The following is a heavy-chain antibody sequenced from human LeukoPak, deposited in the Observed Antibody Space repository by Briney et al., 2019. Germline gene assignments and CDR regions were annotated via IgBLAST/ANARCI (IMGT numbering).Heavy chain of an antibody. CDR1: GYTVTKYG. CDR2: VGTYTGKT. D-gene: IGHD2-8*01. Sequence: ASVKVSCKASGYTVTKYGITWVRQAPGQRLEWMGWVGTYTGKTNYAQNPQGRVTMTTDTSTRTAYMELGSLRSDDTAVYYCASCHCTNGVCYGECEYFQHWGQGTLVTVSS. CDR3: ASCHCTNGVCYGECEYFQH. J-gene: IGHJ1*01. V-gene: IGHV1-18*01.